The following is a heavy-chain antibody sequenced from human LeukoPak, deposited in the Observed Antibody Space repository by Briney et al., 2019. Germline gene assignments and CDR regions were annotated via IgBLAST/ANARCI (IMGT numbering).Heavy chain of an antibody. Sequence: ASVKVSCKTSGYIFNMHTLNWVRQAPGQGLQWMGWINTNTGNPTYVQRFAGRFVFSLDSSVSTAYLHINNLQAEDTATYYCARAPSSLWGGYLDWLLSHLDFWGQGTLVTVSS. D-gene: IGHD3-9*01. V-gene: IGHV7-4-1*02. CDR2: INTNTGNP. CDR1: GYIFNMHT. CDR3: ARAPSSLWGGYLDWLLSHLDF. J-gene: IGHJ4*02.